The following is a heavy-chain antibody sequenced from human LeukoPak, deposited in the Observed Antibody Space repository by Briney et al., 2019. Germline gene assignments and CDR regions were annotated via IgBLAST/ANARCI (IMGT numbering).Heavy chain of an antibody. J-gene: IGHJ3*02. CDR2: ISYDGSNK. CDR1: GFTFSSYA. D-gene: IGHD6-19*01. V-gene: IGHV3-30*04. Sequence: GGSLRLSCAASGFTFSSYAMHWVSQAPGKGLEWVAVISYDGSNKYYADSVKGRFTISRDNSKNTLYLQMNSLRAEDTAVYYCARDLGIAVHSAFDIWGQGTMVTVSS. CDR3: ARDLGIAVHSAFDI.